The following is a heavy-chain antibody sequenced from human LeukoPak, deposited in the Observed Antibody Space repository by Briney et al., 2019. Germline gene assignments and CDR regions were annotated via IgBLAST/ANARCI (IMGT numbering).Heavy chain of an antibody. CDR2: ISGSGSTI. CDR3: ARDLVSGAYTFDI. V-gene: IGHV3-48*03. Sequence: GGSLRLSCAASGLTFRDYDINWVRQAPGKGLEWVSYISGSGSTIYYADSVRGRFTISRDNAKNSLYLQMNSLRAEGTAVYYCARDLVSGAYTFDIWGQGTMVTVSS. J-gene: IGHJ3*02. D-gene: IGHD3-16*01. CDR1: GLTFRDYD.